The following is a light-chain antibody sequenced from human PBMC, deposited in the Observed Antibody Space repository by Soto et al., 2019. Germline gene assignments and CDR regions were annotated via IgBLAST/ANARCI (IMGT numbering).Light chain of an antibody. CDR1: NSDVGGYNY. CDR2: DVS. CDR3: CSYAGSCVV. V-gene: IGLV2-11*01. Sequence: QSALTQPRSVSGSPGQSVTISCTGTNSDVGGYNYVSWYQQHPGKAPKLMIYDVSKRPSGVPDRFSGSRSGNTASLTISGLQADDEADYYCCSYAGSCVVFGGGTKDRP. J-gene: IGLJ2*01.